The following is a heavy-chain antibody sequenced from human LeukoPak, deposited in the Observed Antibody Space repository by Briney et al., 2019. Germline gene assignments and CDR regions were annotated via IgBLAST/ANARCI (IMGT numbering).Heavy chain of an antibody. CDR1: GFTFSDYY. D-gene: IGHD5-18*01. CDR3: ARDQVDTAMVRHPFDY. Sequence: GGSLRLSCAASGFTFSDYYMSWIRQAPGKELEWASYISSSGSTIYYADSVKGRFTISRDNAKNSLYLQMNSLRAEDTAVYYCARDQVDTAMVRHPFDYWGQGTLVTVSS. J-gene: IGHJ4*02. CDR2: ISSSGSTI. V-gene: IGHV3-11*01.